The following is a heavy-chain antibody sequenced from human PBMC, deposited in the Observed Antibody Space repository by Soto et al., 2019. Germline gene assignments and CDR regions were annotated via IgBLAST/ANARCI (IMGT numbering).Heavy chain of an antibody. J-gene: IGHJ3*02. D-gene: IGHD6-19*01. CDR1: GGSISDSY. V-gene: IGHV4-59*01. CDR3: ARLGVRGWYDAFDI. CDR2: IYYSGST. Sequence: QVQLQESGPGLVKPSETLSLTCTVSGGSISDSYWCWIRQPPGKGLEWIGYIYYSGSTNYNPSLKTRVSMSVDTSKNQFSLRLSSVTAAATAVYCCARLGVRGWYDAFDIWGQGTMVTVSS.